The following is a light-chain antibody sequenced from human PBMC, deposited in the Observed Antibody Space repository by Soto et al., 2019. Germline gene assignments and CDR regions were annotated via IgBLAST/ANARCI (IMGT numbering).Light chain of an antibody. CDR3: QQYYSTPWT. J-gene: IGKJ1*01. Sequence: DIVMTQSPDSLAVSLGERATINCKSSQSVLYSSNNKNYLAWYQQKPGQPPKLLIYWASTRESGVPDRFSGRGSETDFTLTISSLQAEDVAVYYCQQYYSTPWTFGQGTKVDSK. CDR1: QSVLYSSNNKNY. CDR2: WAS. V-gene: IGKV4-1*01.